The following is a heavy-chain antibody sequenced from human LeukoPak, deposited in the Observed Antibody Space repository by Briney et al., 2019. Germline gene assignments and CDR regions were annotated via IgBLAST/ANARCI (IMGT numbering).Heavy chain of an antibody. CDR2: INRRGST. Sequence: PSETLSLACDVYGGSFSGYYWSWIRQPPGKGLEWIGEINRRGSTNYNPSLKSRVTISVDTSKNQFSLKLTSVTAADAAVYYCARGGIVVATDYWGQGTLVTVSS. CDR1: GGSFSGYY. J-gene: IGHJ4*02. V-gene: IGHV4-34*01. CDR3: ARGGIVVATDY. D-gene: IGHD6-19*01.